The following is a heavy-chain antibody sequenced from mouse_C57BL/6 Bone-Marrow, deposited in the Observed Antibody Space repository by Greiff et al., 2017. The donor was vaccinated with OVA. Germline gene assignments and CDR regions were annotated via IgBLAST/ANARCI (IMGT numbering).Heavy chain of an antibody. D-gene: IGHD2-4*01. CDR1: GYTFTSYW. Sequence: QVQLQQPGAELVKPGASVKVSCKASGYTFTSYWMHWVKQRPGQGLEWIGRLPPSSLATNSNQKFKGKATLTVDKSSSTAYMQLSSLTSEDSAVDYGAICIYYDSTGAMDDWGQGTSVTVSS. J-gene: IGHJ4*01. CDR3: AICIYYDSTGAMDD. CDR2: LPPSSLAT. V-gene: IGHV1-74*01.